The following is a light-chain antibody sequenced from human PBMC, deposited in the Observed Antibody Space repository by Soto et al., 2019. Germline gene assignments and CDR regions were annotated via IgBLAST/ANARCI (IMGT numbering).Light chain of an antibody. J-gene: IGKJ1*01. CDR3: QQSYSTPRT. CDR1: QSISSY. Sequence: DIQMTQSPSSLSASVGDRVTITCRASQSISSYLNWYQQKPGKAPKLLIYAASSLQSGVPSRFSGSGSGTDFTPTISSLQPEDFATYYCQQSYSTPRTFXQGTKVDIK. V-gene: IGKV1-39*01. CDR2: AAS.